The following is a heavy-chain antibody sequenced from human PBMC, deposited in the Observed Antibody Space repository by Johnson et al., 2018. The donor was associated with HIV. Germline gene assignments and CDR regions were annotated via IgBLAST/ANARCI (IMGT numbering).Heavy chain of an antibody. V-gene: IGHV3-30*04. Sequence: QVQLVESGGGVVQPGRSLRLSCAASGFTFSSYAMHWVRQAPGKGLEWVAVISYYGSNKYYADYVKGRFTISRDNSNNTRYLQMNSRRAEDTAVYYCAKEGYCSGGSCYHLVESDAFDIWGQGTMVTVSS. CDR3: AKEGYCSGGSCYHLVESDAFDI. CDR2: ISYYGSNK. J-gene: IGHJ3*02. D-gene: IGHD2-15*01. CDR1: GFTFSSYA.